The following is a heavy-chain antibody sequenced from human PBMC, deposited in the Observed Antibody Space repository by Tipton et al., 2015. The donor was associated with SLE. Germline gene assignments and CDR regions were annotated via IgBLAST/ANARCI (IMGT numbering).Heavy chain of an antibody. CDR3: AREGPFWWELLDRAFDI. CDR2: IYYSGST. J-gene: IGHJ3*02. D-gene: IGHD1-26*01. V-gene: IGHV4-61*01. Sequence: TLSLTCTVSGGSISSGSYYWSWIRQPPGKGLEWIGYIYYSGSTNYNPSLKSRVTISVDTSKNQFSLKLSSVTAADTAVYYCAREGPFWWELLDRAFDIWGQGTMVTVSS. CDR1: GGSISSGSYY.